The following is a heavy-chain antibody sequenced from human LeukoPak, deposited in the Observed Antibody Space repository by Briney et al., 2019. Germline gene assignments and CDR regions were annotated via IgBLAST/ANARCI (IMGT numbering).Heavy chain of an antibody. CDR2: ISYDGTNS. CDR3: ARGPLLEWLLIGGIDY. D-gene: IGHD3-3*02. CDR1: GFTFSSYA. Sequence: GGSLRLSCAASGFTFSSYAMYWVRQAPGKGLEWVTVISYDGTNSYYAASVKGRFTIPRANSKKTLYLQMNSLTAEDTAMYYCARGPLLEWLLIGGIDYWGQGTLVTVSS. J-gene: IGHJ4*02. V-gene: IGHV3-30-3*01.